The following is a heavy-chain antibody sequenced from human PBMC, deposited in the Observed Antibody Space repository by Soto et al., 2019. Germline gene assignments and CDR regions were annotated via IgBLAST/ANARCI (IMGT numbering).Heavy chain of an antibody. CDR2: ISYDGSNK. CDR1: GFTFSSYA. CDR3: ARGPSPASAIRYYYGMDV. J-gene: IGHJ6*02. D-gene: IGHD2-2*01. Sequence: PGGSLRLSCAASGFTFSSYAMHWVRQAPGKGLEWVAVISYDGSNKYYADSVKGRFTISRDNSKNTLYLQMNSLRAEDTAVYYCARGPSPASAIRYYYGMDVWVQGTTVTVSS. V-gene: IGHV3-30-3*01.